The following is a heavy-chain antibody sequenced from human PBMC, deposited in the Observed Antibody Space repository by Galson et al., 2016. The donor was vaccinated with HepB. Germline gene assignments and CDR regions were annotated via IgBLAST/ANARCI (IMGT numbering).Heavy chain of an antibody. CDR3: ARDNSHADTYWYFDF. V-gene: IGHV1-46*04. Sequence: SVKVSCKASGFPFMNHWMHWVRQAPGQGLEWVAVINPSGRTAVYTHKLQGRIRVTRDTSTSTVYMEVSSLRPDDTAVYYCARDNSHADTYWYFDFWGRGTLVTVSS. CDR1: GFPFMNHW. CDR2: INPSGRTA. J-gene: IGHJ2*01. D-gene: IGHD3-16*01.